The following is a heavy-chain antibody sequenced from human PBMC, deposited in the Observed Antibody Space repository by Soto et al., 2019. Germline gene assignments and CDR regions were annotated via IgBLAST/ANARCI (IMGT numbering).Heavy chain of an antibody. Sequence: QVQLVQSGAEVTKPGSSVKVSCKASGGTFSSYAISWVRQAPGQGLEWMGGIIPIFGTANYAQKFQGRVTITADKSTSTAYMELSSLRSEDTAVYYCARAYYYDSSGSSGAFDIWGQGTMVTVSS. CDR1: GGTFSSYA. CDR2: IIPIFGTA. V-gene: IGHV1-69*06. J-gene: IGHJ3*02. CDR3: ARAYYYDSSGSSGAFDI. D-gene: IGHD3-22*01.